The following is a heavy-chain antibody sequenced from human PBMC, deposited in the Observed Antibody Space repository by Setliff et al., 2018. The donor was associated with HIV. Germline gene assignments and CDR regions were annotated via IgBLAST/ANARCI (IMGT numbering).Heavy chain of an antibody. CDR1: GYTFTNYY. Sequence: ASVKVSCKASGYTFTNYYIHWVRQAPGQGLEWMGIISPSGGTISYAQKFQGRVTMTRDTSTNTVYMELSSLRSEDTAVYYCARATDYVSSGYYSLNFDYWGQGTLVTVSS. CDR2: ISPSGGTI. V-gene: IGHV1-46*01. D-gene: IGHD3-22*01. CDR3: ARATDYVSSGYYSLNFDY. J-gene: IGHJ4*02.